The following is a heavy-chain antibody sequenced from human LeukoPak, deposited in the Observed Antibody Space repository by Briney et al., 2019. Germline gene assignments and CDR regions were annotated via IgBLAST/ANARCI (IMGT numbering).Heavy chain of an antibody. CDR1: GYSISSGYY. V-gene: IGHV4-38-2*02. CDR3: ARGGRFLEIYYYYYMDV. D-gene: IGHD3-3*01. Sequence: SETLSLTCTVSGYSISSGYYWGWIRQPPGKGLEWIGSIYHSGSTYYNPSLKSRVTISVDTSKNQFSLKLSSVTAADTAVYYCARGGRFLEIYYYYYMDVWGKGTTVTVSS. CDR2: IYHSGST. J-gene: IGHJ6*03.